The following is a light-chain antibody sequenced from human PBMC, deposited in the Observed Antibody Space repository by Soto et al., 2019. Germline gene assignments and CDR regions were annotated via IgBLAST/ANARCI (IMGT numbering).Light chain of an antibody. CDR2: EVR. CDR1: SSDVGAYNY. Sequence: QSALTQPASVSGSPGQSITISCNGSSSDVGAYNYVSWYQQYPGKAPKVIIFEVRKRPSGVSNRFSGSKSGDTASLTISGLQADDEADYYCSSYRSSTTFVVGTGTKLTVL. CDR3: SSYRSSTTFV. J-gene: IGLJ1*01. V-gene: IGLV2-14*01.